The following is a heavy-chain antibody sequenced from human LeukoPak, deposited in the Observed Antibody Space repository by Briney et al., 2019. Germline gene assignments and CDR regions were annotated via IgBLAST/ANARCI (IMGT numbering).Heavy chain of an antibody. CDR3: AKWIQLWSDAFDI. V-gene: IGHV3-23*01. CDR2: ISGSGGST. J-gene: IGHJ3*02. D-gene: IGHD5-18*01. CDR1: RFTFSSYA. Sequence: PGGSLRLSCAASRFTFSSYAMHWVRQAPGKGLEWVSAISGSGGSTYYADSVKGRFTISRDNSKNTLYLQMNSLRAEDTAVYYCAKWIQLWSDAFDIWGQGTMVTVSS.